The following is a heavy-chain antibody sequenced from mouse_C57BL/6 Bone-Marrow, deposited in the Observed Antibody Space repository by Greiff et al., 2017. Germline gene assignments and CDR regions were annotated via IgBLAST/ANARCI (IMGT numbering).Heavy chain of an antibody. J-gene: IGHJ2*01. D-gene: IGHD4-1*02. CDR3: ARRINWDEDY. CDR2: IHPNSGST. Sequence: VQLQQPGAELVKPGASVKLSCKASGYTFTSYWMNWVKQRPGQGLEWIGMIHPNSGSTNYNEKFKSKATLTVDKSSSTAYMQLSRLTSEDSAGYRCARRINWDEDYWGQGTTLTVSS. V-gene: IGHV1-64*01. CDR1: GYTFTSYW.